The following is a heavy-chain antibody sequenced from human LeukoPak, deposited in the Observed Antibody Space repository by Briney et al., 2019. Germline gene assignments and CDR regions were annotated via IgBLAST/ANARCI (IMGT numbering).Heavy chain of an antibody. CDR2: IHSGGAT. Sequence: GGSLRLSCAASGFTVTSNFMSWVRQAPGKGLEWVSVIHSGGATYYADSVKGRFTISRDISKNALYLQMNSLRGDDTAVYYCARDSRGSSWFFDYWGQGALVTVSS. D-gene: IGHD6-13*01. CDR3: ARDSRGSSWFFDY. J-gene: IGHJ4*02. CDR1: GFTVTSNF. V-gene: IGHV3-66*01.